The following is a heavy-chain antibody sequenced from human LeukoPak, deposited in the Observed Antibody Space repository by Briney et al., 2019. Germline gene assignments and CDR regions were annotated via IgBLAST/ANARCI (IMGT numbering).Heavy chain of an antibody. CDR3: ARSLWFATTNFDY. D-gene: IGHD3-10*01. J-gene: IGHJ4*02. V-gene: IGHV3-30-3*01. CDR1: GFTFNSYA. CDR2: ISYEGSNK. Sequence: PGGSLRLSCAVSGFTFNSYAMHWVRQTPGKGLEWEAVISYEGSNKYYADSVKDRFTISRDNSMHTLYLQMNSLRVGDTAIYYCARSLWFATTNFDYWGQGSLVTVSS.